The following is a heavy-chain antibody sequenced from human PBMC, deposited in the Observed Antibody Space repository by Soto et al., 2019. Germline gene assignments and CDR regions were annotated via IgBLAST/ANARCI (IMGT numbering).Heavy chain of an antibody. V-gene: IGHV3-30*18. CDR2: ISYDGSNK. CDR1: GFTFSSYG. J-gene: IGHJ6*02. CDR3: AKDHDYGDYYYYYGMDV. D-gene: IGHD4-17*01. Sequence: QVQLVESGGGVVQPGRSLRLSCAASGFTFSSYGMHWVRQAPGKGLEWVAVISYDGSNKYYADSVKGRFTISRDNSKNTLYLQMNSLRAEDTAVYYCAKDHDYGDYYYYYGMDVWGQGTTVTVSS.